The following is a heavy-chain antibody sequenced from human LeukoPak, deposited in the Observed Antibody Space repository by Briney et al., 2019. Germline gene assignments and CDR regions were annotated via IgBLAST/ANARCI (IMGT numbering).Heavy chain of an antibody. CDR1: GYSISSGYY. D-gene: IGHD2-2*01. Sequence: KPSETPSLTCAVSGYSISSGYYWGWIRQPPRKGLEWIGRIYHSGSTYYNPSLKSRVTISVDTSKNQFSLKLSSVTAADTAVYYCARVDIVVVPAASQYYFDYWGQGTLVTVSS. V-gene: IGHV4-38-2*01. CDR2: IYHSGST. CDR3: ARVDIVVVPAASQYYFDY. J-gene: IGHJ4*02.